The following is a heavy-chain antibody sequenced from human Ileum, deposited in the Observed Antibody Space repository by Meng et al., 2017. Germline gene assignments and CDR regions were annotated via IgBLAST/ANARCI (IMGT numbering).Heavy chain of an antibody. J-gene: IGHJ4*02. CDR3: ASGSGSLDY. CDR2: TYYRSKWYS. CDR1: GGSVSSNIAA. V-gene: IGHV6-1*01. D-gene: IGHD3-3*01. Sequence: QVQLQPSGPGLVKPPQTLSLTCAGSGGSVSSNIAAWNWIRQSPLRGLEWLGRTYYRSKWYSEYAVSVKSRISITPDTSKNQFSLQMNSVTPEDTAVYYCASGSGSLDYWGPGTLVTVSS.